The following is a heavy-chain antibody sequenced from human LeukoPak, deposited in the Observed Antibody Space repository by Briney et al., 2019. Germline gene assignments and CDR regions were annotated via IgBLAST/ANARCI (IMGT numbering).Heavy chain of an antibody. J-gene: IGHJ5*02. Sequence: ASVKVSCKASGYTFTTYGISWVRQAPGQGLEWMGWISAYNGNTNYAQRLQDRVTMTTDTSTSTAYMELRSLRSDDTAVYYCAREPTPGIAAAGSLNWFDPWGQGTLVTVSS. CDR2: ISAYNGNT. D-gene: IGHD6-13*01. CDR3: AREPTPGIAAAGSLNWFDP. CDR1: GYTFTTYG. V-gene: IGHV1-18*01.